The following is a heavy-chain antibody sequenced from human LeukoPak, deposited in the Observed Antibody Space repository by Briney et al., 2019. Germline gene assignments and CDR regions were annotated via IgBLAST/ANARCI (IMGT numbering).Heavy chain of an antibody. CDR2: IWYDGSNK. D-gene: IGHD3-22*01. CDR3: AKDTGYYDSSGYYNAFDI. CDR1: GFTFSNYG. J-gene: IGHJ3*02. Sequence: GRSLRLSCAASGFTFSNYGMHWVRQAPGKGLEWVAVIWYDGSNKEYADSVKGRFTISRDNSKNTLYLQMNSLRAEDTAVYYCAKDTGYYDSSGYYNAFDIWGQGTMVTVSS. V-gene: IGHV3-33*06.